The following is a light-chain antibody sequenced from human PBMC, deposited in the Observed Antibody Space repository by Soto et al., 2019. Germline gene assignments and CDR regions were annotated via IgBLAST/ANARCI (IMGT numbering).Light chain of an antibody. V-gene: IGLV1-40*01. CDR3: QSYDSGLRGSV. CDR1: SSNIGTVYD. J-gene: IGLJ3*02. CDR2: GNT. Sequence: QSVLTQPPSVSGAPGQRVTIPCAGSSSNIGTVYDVQWYQQLPGAAPKLLIYGNTNRPSGVPDRFSGSKSGTSASLAISGLQAEDEADYYCQSYDSGLRGSVFGGGTKLTVL.